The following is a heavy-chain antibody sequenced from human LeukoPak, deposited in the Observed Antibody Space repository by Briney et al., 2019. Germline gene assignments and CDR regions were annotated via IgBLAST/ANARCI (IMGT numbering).Heavy chain of an antibody. CDR3: ARPHCGGGSCYLDY. J-gene: IGHJ4*02. Sequence: GGSLRLSCAASGFIFGDDWMSWVRQPPGKGLQWVANIRPDGSEKHYVDSVKGRFTISRDNAKNSLYLQMSSLRAEDTAVYYCARPHCGGGSCYLDYWGQGTLVTVSS. CDR1: GFIFGDDW. V-gene: IGHV3-7*01. D-gene: IGHD2-15*01. CDR2: IRPDGSEK.